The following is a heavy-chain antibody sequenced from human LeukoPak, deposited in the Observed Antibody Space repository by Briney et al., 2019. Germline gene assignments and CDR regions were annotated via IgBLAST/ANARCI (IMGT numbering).Heavy chain of an antibody. J-gene: IGHJ4*02. CDR1: GGTFSSYA. CDR2: IIPIFGTA. Sequence: SVKVSCKASGGTFSSYAISWVRQAPGQGLEWMGGIIPIFGTANYAQKLQGRVTITTDESTSTAYMELSSLRSEDTAVYYCAREHSSSWDQFDYWGQGTLVTVSS. V-gene: IGHV1-69*05. D-gene: IGHD6-13*01. CDR3: AREHSSSWDQFDY.